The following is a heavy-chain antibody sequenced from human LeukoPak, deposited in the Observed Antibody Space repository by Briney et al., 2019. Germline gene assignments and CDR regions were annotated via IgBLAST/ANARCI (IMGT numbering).Heavy chain of an antibody. V-gene: IGHV4-61*08. D-gene: IGHD6-19*01. CDR1: GGSISSGGYY. CDR2: IYYSGST. J-gene: IGHJ4*02. CDR3: ARYRLVGYYFDY. Sequence: SETLSLTCTVSGGSISSGGYYWSWIRQHPGKGLEWIGYIYYSGSTNYNPSLKSRVAISVDTSKNQFSLKLSSVTAADTAVYYCARYRLVGYYFDYWGQGTLVTVSS.